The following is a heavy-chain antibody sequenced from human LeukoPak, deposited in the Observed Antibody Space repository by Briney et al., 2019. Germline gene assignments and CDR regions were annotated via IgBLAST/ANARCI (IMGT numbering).Heavy chain of an antibody. D-gene: IGHD3-10*01. J-gene: IGHJ6*02. CDR3: AREDLLLPYYYYGMDV. CDR1: GFTFSSYG. CDR2: IWYDGSNK. Sequence: GGSLRLSCAASGFTFSSYGMHWVRQAPGKGLEWVAVIWYDGSNKYYPGSVKGRFTISRDNSKNTLYLQMNSLRAEDTAVYYCAREDLLLPYYYYGMDVWGQGTTVTVSS. V-gene: IGHV3-33*01.